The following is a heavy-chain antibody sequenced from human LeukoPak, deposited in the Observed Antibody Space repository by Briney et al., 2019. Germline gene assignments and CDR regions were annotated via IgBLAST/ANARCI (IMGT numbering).Heavy chain of an antibody. D-gene: IGHD3-10*01. J-gene: IGHJ4*02. CDR3: ARDVPGSGLDLDY. CDR2: IYHSGTT. Sequence: SETLLMTCAVSGGSVGDSYWRTWVRQPPGKGLEWIGEIYHSGTTQYNPSLKGRVTISLDKSKNQLSLKLNSMTAADTAVYYCARDVPGSGLDLDYWGQGTLVTVSS. V-gene: IGHV4-4*02. CDR1: GGSVGDSYW.